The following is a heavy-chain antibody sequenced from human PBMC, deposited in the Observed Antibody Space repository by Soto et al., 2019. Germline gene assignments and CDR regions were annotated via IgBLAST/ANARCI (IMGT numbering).Heavy chain of an antibody. CDR2: IIPILGIA. V-gene: IGHV1-69*02. Sequence: QVQLVQSGAEVKKPGSSVKVSCKASGGTFSSYTISLVRQAPGQGLEWMGRIIPILGIANYAQKFQVRVTITADKSTSTAYMKLSSLRSEDTAVYYCATISGYDILTVLDYYGMDVWGQGTTVTVSS. D-gene: IGHD3-9*01. CDR1: GGTFSSYT. CDR3: ATISGYDILTVLDYYGMDV. J-gene: IGHJ6*02.